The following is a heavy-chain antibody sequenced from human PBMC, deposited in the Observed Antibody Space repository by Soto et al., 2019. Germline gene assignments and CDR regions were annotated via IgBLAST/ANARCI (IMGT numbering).Heavy chain of an antibody. J-gene: IGHJ4*02. V-gene: IGHV3-21*01. CDR2: ISSSSSYI. D-gene: IGHD6-19*01. Sequence: EVQLVESGGGLVKPGGSLRLSCAASGFTFSSYSMNWVRQAPGKGLEWVSSISSSSSYIYYADSVKDRFTISRDNANNSLYLQMNSLRAENTAVYYWARETIAVAGANDYCGQGTLVTVSS. CDR3: ARETIAVAGANDY. CDR1: GFTFSSYS.